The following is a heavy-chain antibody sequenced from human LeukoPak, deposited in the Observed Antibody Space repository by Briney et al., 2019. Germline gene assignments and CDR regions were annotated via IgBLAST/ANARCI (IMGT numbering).Heavy chain of an antibody. V-gene: IGHV1-69*04. D-gene: IGHD3-22*01. Sequence: SVNVSCKASGGTFSSYAISWVRQAPGQGLEWMGRIIPIVGIANHAQKFQGRVTITADKSTSTAYMELSSLRSEETAVYYCARDRDPVVVMAYYYGMDVWGQGTTVTVSS. CDR1: GGTFSSYA. CDR2: IIPIVGIA. J-gene: IGHJ6*02. CDR3: ARDRDPVVVMAYYYGMDV.